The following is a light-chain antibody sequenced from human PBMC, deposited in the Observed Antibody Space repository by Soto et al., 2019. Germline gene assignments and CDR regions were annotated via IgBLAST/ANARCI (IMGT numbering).Light chain of an antibody. J-gene: IGKJ5*01. V-gene: IGKV3-15*01. CDR1: QSVSSS. CDR2: CAS. CDR3: QQSNNWPLT. Sequence: EVVLTQSPATLSASPGERATLSCRASQSVSSSLAWYQRRPGQAPRLLIYCASTRATGIPARFSGSASGTEFTLTISSLQSEDFAIYYCQQSNNWPLTFGQGTRLEIK.